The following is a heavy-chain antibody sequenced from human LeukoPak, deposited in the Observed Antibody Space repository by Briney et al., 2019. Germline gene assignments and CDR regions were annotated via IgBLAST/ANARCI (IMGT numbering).Heavy chain of an antibody. CDR3: ARRISGYYYYFDY. Sequence: GASVKVSCKASGYTFTSYDINWVRQATGQGLEWMGRINPNSGNTGYAQKFQGRVTMTGNTSISTAYMELSSLRSEDTAVYYCARRISGYYYYFDYWGQGTLVTVSS. V-gene: IGHV1-8*01. D-gene: IGHD3-22*01. J-gene: IGHJ4*02. CDR2: INPNSGNT. CDR1: GYTFTSYD.